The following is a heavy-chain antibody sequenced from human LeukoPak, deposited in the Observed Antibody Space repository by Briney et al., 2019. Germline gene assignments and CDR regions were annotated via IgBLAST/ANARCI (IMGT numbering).Heavy chain of an antibody. CDR1: GGSINTFY. D-gene: IGHD5-18*01. CDR3: ARQPANTAAFDV. V-gene: IGHV4-59*08. J-gene: IGHJ3*01. Sequence: PSETLSITCTVSGGSINTFYWSWIRQPPGKGLEWIAYVRDNGENNYNPSLKSRVAISLDTANNQISLRLNFVTAADTAIYYCARQPANTAAFDVWGQGTMVTVSS. CDR2: VRDNGEN.